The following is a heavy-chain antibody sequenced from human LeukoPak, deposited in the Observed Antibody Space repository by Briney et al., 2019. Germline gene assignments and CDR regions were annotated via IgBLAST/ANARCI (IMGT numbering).Heavy chain of an antibody. V-gene: IGHV1-2*02. Sequence: ASVKVCCKASGYTFTGYYLHWVRQAPGQGLEWMGCVNPNSGDTNYAQKFQGSVTMTRDTSISTVYMELSRLRSDDTAVYYCARASGSYWWFDSWGQGTLVTVSS. CDR1: GYTFTGYY. J-gene: IGHJ5*01. CDR2: VNPNSGDT. D-gene: IGHD1-26*01. CDR3: ARASGSYWWFDS.